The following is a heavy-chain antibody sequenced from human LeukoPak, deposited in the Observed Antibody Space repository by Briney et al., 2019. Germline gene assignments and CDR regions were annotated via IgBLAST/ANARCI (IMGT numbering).Heavy chain of an antibody. CDR2: INPNSGGT. D-gene: IGHD6-13*01. J-gene: IGHJ5*02. V-gene: IGHV1-2*02. CDR3: ARGGAAAGTRRGNWFDP. Sequence: ASVKVSCKASGYTFGSYGISWVRQAPGQGLEWMGWINPNSGGTNYAQKFQGRVTMTRDTSISTAYMELSRLRSDDTAVYYCARGGAAAGTRRGNWFDPWGQGTLVTVSS. CDR1: GYTFGSYG.